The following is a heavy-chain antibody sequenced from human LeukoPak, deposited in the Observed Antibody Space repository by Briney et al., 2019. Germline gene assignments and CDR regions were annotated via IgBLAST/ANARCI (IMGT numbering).Heavy chain of an antibody. J-gene: IGHJ4*02. D-gene: IGHD2-2*01. CDR2: ISYDGSNK. CDR3: AKNGSPAPLDY. Sequence: GGSLRLSCAASGFTFSSYGMHWVRQAPGKGLEWVAVISYDGSNKYYADSVKGRFTISRDNSKNTLYLQMNSLRAEDTAVYYCAKNGSPAPLDYWGQGTLVTVSS. CDR1: GFTFSSYG. V-gene: IGHV3-30*18.